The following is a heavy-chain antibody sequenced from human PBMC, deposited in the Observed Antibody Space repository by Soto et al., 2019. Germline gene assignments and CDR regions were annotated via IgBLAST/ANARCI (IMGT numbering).Heavy chain of an antibody. V-gene: IGHV1-3*01. CDR3: ARDHGQLRDGYKYPDY. CDR1: GYTFTSYA. CDR2: INAGNGNT. J-gene: IGHJ4*01. Sequence: GASVKVSCKASGYTFTSYAMHWVRQAPGQRLEWMGWINAGNGNTKYSQKFQGRVTITRDTSASTAYMELSSLRSEDTAVYYCARDHGQLRDGYKYPDYWGHGTLVTVSS. D-gene: IGHD5-12*01.